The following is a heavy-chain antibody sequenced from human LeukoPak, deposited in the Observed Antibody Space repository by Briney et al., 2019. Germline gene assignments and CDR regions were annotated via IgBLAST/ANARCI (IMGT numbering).Heavy chain of an antibody. Sequence: PSETLSLTCTVSDGSISSGSYYWTWIRQPAGKGLEWIGRIYTSGSTTYNPSLKSRVTISVDTSKNQYSLKLSSVTAADTAVYYCARAPYISPWFDPWGQGTLVTVSS. CDR2: IYTSGST. V-gene: IGHV4-61*02. J-gene: IGHJ5*02. CDR1: DGSISSGSYY. CDR3: ARAPYISPWFDP.